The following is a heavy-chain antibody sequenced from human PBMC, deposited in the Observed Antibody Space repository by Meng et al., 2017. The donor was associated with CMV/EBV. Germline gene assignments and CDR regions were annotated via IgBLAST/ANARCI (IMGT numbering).Heavy chain of an antibody. CDR2: IKQDGSEK. D-gene: IGHD3-10*01. Sequence: CAASGFTFSRFWMSWVRQAPGKGLEWVANIKQDGSEKYYVDSVKGRFTISRDNAKNSLYLQMNSLRAEDTAVYYCAKDGSDRPLYFDDWGQGTLVTVSS. CDR1: GFTFSRFW. V-gene: IGHV3-7*03. CDR3: AKDGSDRPLYFDD. J-gene: IGHJ4*02.